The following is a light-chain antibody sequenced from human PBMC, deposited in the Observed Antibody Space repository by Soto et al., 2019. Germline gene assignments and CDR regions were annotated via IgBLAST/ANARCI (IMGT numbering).Light chain of an antibody. CDR3: QSYDSSLSGVV. CDR2: GNS. Sequence: QSVLTQPPPVSGAPGQRVTISCTGSSSNIGAGYDVHWYQQLPGTAPKLLIYGNSNRPSGVPDRFSGSKPGTSASLAITGLQAEDEADYYCQSYDSSLSGVVFGGGTKLTVL. V-gene: IGLV1-40*01. J-gene: IGLJ2*01. CDR1: SSNIGAGYD.